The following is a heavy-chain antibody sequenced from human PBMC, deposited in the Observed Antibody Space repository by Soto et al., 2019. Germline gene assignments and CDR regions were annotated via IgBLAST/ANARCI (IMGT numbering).Heavy chain of an antibody. D-gene: IGHD2-2*01. CDR3: AHSLSRHCSGTSCLGDFDY. J-gene: IGHJ4*02. V-gene: IGHV2-5*01. CDR2: IYWNDDK. CDR1: GFSLSTSGVG. Sequence: QITLKESGPTLVKPTQTLTLTCTFSGFSLSTSGVGVGWIRQPPGKALDWLALIYWNDDKRYSPSLQSSLTITKDTSKNQVVLTVTNMDPVDTATYYCAHSLSRHCSGTSCLGDFDYWGQGTLVTVSS.